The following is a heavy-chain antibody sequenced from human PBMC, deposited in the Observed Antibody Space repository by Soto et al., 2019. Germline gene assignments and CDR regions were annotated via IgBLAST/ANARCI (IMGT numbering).Heavy chain of an antibody. V-gene: IGHV4-38-2*02. D-gene: IGHD6-13*01. CDR1: GYFMTNGNY. CDR2: IYYTGRT. CDR3: ARDRAAVASTFDY. Sequence: TSETLSLTCDVCGYFMTNGNYWCWIRQSPGKGLEWIGSIYYTGRTYYNPSLKSRVTMSVDTSKNQFSLKLTSVTAADTAVYYSARDRAAVASTFDYWAPGTLVTVYS. J-gene: IGHJ4*02.